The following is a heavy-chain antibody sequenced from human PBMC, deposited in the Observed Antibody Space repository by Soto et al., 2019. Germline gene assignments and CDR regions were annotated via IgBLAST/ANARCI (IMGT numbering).Heavy chain of an antibody. CDR1: GYTFTGYY. D-gene: IGHD2-2*01. CDR2: INPNSGGT. J-gene: IGHJ3*02. CDR3: ARADIVVVPAPYDAIDI. Sequence: GASVKVSCKASGYTFTGYYMHWVRQAPGQGLEWMGWINPNSGGTNYAQKFQGWVTMTRDTSISTAYMELSRLRSDDTAVYYCARADIVVVPAPYDAIDIWGPGIMVTL. V-gene: IGHV1-2*04.